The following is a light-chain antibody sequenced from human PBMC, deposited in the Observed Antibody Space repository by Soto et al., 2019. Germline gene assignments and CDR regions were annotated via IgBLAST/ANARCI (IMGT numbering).Light chain of an antibody. V-gene: IGKV1-5*03. Sequence: DIPMTQSPYTLSASVGHRVTITCRASQSISSWLAWYQQKPGKAPNLLIYKASSLESGVPSRFSGSGTGTEFTLTISSLQPEDFATYYCQQYKSYSRTFGQGTKVEIK. J-gene: IGKJ1*01. CDR2: KAS. CDR3: QQYKSYSRT. CDR1: QSISSW.